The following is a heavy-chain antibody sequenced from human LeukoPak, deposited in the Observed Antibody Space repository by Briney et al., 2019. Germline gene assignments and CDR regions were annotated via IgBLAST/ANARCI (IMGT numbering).Heavy chain of an antibody. D-gene: IGHD6-13*01. Sequence: ASEKVSCKASGYTFTSYYMHWVRQVPGQGLEWMGIINPSGGSTSYAQKFQGRVTMTRDTSTSTVYMELSSLRSEDTAVYYCARGGIAAAGNGENWFDPWGQGTLVTVSS. CDR1: GYTFTSYY. CDR2: INPSGGST. V-gene: IGHV1-46*01. J-gene: IGHJ5*02. CDR3: ARGGIAAAGNGENWFDP.